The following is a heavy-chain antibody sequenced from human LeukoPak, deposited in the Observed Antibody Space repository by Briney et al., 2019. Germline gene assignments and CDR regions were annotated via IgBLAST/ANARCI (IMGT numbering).Heavy chain of an antibody. D-gene: IGHD3-10*01. J-gene: IGHJ3*02. Sequence: GGSLRLSCAASGFTFSSYAMSWVRQAPGKGLGWVSAISGSGGSTYYADSVKGRFTISRDNSKNTLYLQMNSLRAEDTAVYYCAKDLSRFSAFDIWGQGTMVTVSS. CDR1: GFTFSSYA. V-gene: IGHV3-23*01. CDR2: ISGSGGST. CDR3: AKDLSRFSAFDI.